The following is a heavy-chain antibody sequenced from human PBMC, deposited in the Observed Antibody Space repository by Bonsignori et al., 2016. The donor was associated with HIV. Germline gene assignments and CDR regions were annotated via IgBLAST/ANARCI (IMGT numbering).Heavy chain of an antibody. Sequence: QVQLVQSGAEVKKPGASVKISCKTSGYTFTGYYLHWVRQAPGQGFEWMGWINPHSDGTNYAQKFQGRVTMTRDRSISTAYMELSSLRSDDTAVYYCAKTGRFRVYDSWGQGTL. CDR1: GYTFTGYY. CDR2: INPHSDGT. D-gene: IGHD7-27*01. V-gene: IGHV1-2*02. CDR3: AKTGRFRVYDS. J-gene: IGHJ4*02.